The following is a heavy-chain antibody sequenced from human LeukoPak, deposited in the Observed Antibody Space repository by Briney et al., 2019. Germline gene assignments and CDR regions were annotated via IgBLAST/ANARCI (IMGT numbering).Heavy chain of an antibody. D-gene: IGHD3-10*01. V-gene: IGHV3-13*01. CDR3: ARDYYGSGSLDY. CDR2: IGTAGDT. J-gene: IGHJ4*02. CDR1: GFTFSSYD. Sequence: GGSLRLSCAASGFTFSSYDMHWVRQATGKGLEWVSAIGTAGDTYYPGSVKGRFTISRENAKNSLYLQMNSLRAADTAVYYCARDYYGSGSLDYWGQGTLVTVSS.